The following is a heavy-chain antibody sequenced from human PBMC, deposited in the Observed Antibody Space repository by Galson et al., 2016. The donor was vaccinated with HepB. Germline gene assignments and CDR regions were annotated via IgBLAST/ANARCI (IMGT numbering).Heavy chain of an antibody. D-gene: IGHD3-10*01. CDR3: ARAVHGSGSYWDK. CDR2: ISYDGSYE. Sequence: ALRLSCAVAGLTFSRYAMHWVRQAPGKGLEWVAVISYDGSYESYEGAVKGRFTISRDTFKNTLYLHLNSLRAEETAVYYCARAVHGSGSYWDKWGQGTLVAVSS. J-gene: IGHJ4*02. V-gene: IGHV3-30*04. CDR1: GLTFSRYA.